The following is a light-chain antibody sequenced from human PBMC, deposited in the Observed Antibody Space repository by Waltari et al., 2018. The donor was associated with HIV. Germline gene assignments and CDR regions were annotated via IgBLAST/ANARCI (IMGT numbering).Light chain of an antibody. CDR3: AAWDDSLNEV. CDR1: GSTIGSDT. V-gene: IGLV1-44*01. Sequence: QSVLTQPPSASGTPGPWVTIPCSGSGSTIGSDTGNWYQQLPGTAPKLLIYSNNQRPSGVPDRFSGSKSGTSASLAISGLQSEDEADYYCAAWDDSLNEVFGGGTKLTVL. CDR2: SNN. J-gene: IGLJ2*01.